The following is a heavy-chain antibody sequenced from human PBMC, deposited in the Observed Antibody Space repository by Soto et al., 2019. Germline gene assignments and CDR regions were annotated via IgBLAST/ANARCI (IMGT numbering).Heavy chain of an antibody. V-gene: IGHV3-23*01. CDR3: AKIKAAAGTFEGPSFVY. CDR1: GFTFSSYA. J-gene: IGHJ4*02. D-gene: IGHD6-13*01. CDR2: ISGSGGST. Sequence: HPGGSLRLSCAASGFTFSSYAMSWVRQAPGKGLEWVSAISGSGGSTYYADSVKGRFTISRDNSKNTLYLQMNSLRAEDTAVYYCAKIKAAAGTFEGPSFVYWGQGTLVTVSS.